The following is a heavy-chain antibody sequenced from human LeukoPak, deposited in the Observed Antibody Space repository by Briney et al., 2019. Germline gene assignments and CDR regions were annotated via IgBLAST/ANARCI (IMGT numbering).Heavy chain of an antibody. D-gene: IGHD5-24*01. CDR2: IIPILGIA. J-gene: IGHJ4*02. V-gene: IGHV1-69*04. CDR3: ARDQTGDGYNPYYFDY. CDR1: GGTFSSYA. Sequence: GASVKVSCKASGGTFSSYAISWVRQAPGQGLEWMGRIIPILGIANYAQKFQGRVTITADKSTSTAYMELSSLRSEDTAVYYCARDQTGDGYNPYYFDYWGQGTLATVSS.